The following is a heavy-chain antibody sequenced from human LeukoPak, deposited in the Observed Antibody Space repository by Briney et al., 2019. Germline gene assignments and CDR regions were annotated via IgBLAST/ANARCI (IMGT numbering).Heavy chain of an antibody. D-gene: IGHD6-19*01. CDR1: GFPFSSYG. CDR3: ARDLSAAFDF. V-gene: IGHV3-33*01. Sequence: GGSLRLSCAASGFPFSSYGMHWVRQAPGKGLEWVARLVYDTRSDYANSVKGRFSISRDDSKNTLFLDMSNLRVEDTALYYCARDLSAAFDFWGQGVLVTVSS. J-gene: IGHJ4*02. CDR2: LVYDTRS.